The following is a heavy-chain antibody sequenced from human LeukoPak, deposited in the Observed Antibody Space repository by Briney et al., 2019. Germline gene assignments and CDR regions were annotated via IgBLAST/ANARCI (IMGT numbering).Heavy chain of an antibody. V-gene: IGHV4-38-2*01. J-gene: IGHJ4*02. D-gene: IGHD6-19*01. Sequence: PSETLSLTCAVSGYSFSSGYYWGWIRQPPGKGLEWIVSIYHSGSTYYNPSLKSRVTISVNTSKNQFSLKLSSVTAADTAVYHCAIGPGYGSGWYLYWGQGTLVTVSS. CDR3: AIGPGYGSGWYLY. CDR2: IYHSGST. CDR1: GYSFSSGYY.